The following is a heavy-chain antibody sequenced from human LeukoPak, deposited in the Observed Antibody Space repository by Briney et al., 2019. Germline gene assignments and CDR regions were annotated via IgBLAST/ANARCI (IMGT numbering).Heavy chain of an antibody. D-gene: IGHD3-9*01. J-gene: IGHJ6*03. CDR1: GGSISSSSYY. CDR3: ARRFERGHYYYYYMDV. Sequence: SETLSLTCTVSGGSISSSSYYWGWIRQPPGKGLEWIGSIYYSGSTYYNPSLKSRVTISVDTSKNQFSLKLSSVTAADTAVYYCARRFERGHYYYYYMDVWGKGTTVTVSS. V-gene: IGHV4-39*01. CDR2: IYYSGST.